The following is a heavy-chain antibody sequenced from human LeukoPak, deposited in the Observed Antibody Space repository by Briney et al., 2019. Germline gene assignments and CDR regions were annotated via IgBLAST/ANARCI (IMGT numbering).Heavy chain of an antibody. CDR1: GFTFSSYG. V-gene: IGHV3-30*02. CDR3: AKERGHYDYVWGSYRYTVYFDY. D-gene: IGHD3-16*02. CDR2: IRYDGSNK. Sequence: GGSLRLSCAASGFTFSSYGMHWVRQAPGKGLEWVAFIRYDGSNKYYADSVKGRFTISRDNSKNTLYLQMNSLRAEDTAVYYCAKERGHYDYVWGSYRYTVYFDYWGQGTLVTVSS. J-gene: IGHJ4*02.